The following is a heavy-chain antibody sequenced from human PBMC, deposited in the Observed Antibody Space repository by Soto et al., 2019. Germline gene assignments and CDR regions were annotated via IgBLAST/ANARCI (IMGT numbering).Heavy chain of an antibody. V-gene: IGHV3-33*01. D-gene: IGHD6-13*01. J-gene: IGHJ4*02. CDR2: IWYDGSNK. CDR3: ARDDAAGTRNFDY. Sequence: QVQLVESGGGVVQPGRSLRLSCAASGFTFSSYGMHWVRQAPGKGLEWVAVIWYDGSNKYYADSVKGRFTISRDNSKNTLYLQMNSLRAKDTAVYYCARDDAAGTRNFDYWGQGTLVTVSS. CDR1: GFTFSSYG.